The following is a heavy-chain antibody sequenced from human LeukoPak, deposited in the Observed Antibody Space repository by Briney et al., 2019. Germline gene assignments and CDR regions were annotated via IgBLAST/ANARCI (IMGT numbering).Heavy chain of an antibody. CDR3: ARGSSGWSSFDY. Sequence: PGGSLRLSCAASGFTFNRYAMNWVRQAPGKGLEWVATISGNGDATFYVDSVKGRFTISRDNAKNTLYLQMNSLRAEDTAVYYCARGSSGWSSFDYWGQGTLVTVSS. CDR1: GFTFNRYA. D-gene: IGHD6-19*01. CDR2: ISGNGDAT. J-gene: IGHJ4*02. V-gene: IGHV3-23*01.